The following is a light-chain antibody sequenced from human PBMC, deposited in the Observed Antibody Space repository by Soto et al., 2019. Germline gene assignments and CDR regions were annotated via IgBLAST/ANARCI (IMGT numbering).Light chain of an antibody. Sequence: EKVMTQSPATLSVSAGERASLSCRASQSVSNSLAWYQQKPGQAPRLLIYDASTRATGIPARFSGSASGTEFTLTISSLQSEDSAVYYCQQYNQWPLTFGGGTEVEIK. CDR1: QSVSNS. CDR3: QQYNQWPLT. CDR2: DAS. V-gene: IGKV3-15*01. J-gene: IGKJ4*01.